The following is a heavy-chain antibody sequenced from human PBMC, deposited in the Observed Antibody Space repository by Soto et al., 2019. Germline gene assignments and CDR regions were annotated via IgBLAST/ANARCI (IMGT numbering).Heavy chain of an antibody. Sequence: GESLKISFKGSGYSFTSYLISWVRQMPVKGLEWMGRIDPSDSYTNYSPSFQGHVTISADKSISTDYLQWSSLKASDTAMYYCARERWIQSYYYYGMDVWGQGTTVTVSS. CDR1: GYSFTSYL. J-gene: IGHJ6*02. CDR3: ARERWIQSYYYYGMDV. CDR2: IDPSDSYT. D-gene: IGHD5-18*01. V-gene: IGHV5-10-1*01.